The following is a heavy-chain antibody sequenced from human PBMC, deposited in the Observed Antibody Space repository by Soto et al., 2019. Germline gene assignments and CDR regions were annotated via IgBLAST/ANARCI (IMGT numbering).Heavy chain of an antibody. CDR1: GFTFSRYW. CDR3: ARDHFDVYDPLDLEC. D-gene: IGHD3-3*01. CDR2: IKQDGSQK. J-gene: IGHJ4*02. Sequence: PGGSLRLSCAASGFTFSRYWMSWVRQSPGKGLEWVANIKQDGSQKYYVDSVKGRFTISRDNAKNSLYLQMNSLRAEATAVYYCARDHFDVYDPLDLECWGQGALVTVSS. V-gene: IGHV3-7*01.